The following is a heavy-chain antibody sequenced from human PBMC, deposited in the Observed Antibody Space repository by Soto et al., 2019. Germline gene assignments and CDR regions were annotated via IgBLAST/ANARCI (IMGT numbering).Heavy chain of an antibody. CDR3: VKGGAWFGESFP. D-gene: IGHD3-10*01. CDR2: ISNSGRTI. V-gene: IGHV3-11*01. Sequence: QVQLVESGGGLVKPGGSLRLSCAASGFTFSDYYMSCIRQAPGKGLEWVTYISNSGRTIYYADSVQGRFTVSRDNAKNTLYLQMNGLRAEDTAVYYCVKGGAWFGESFPFGQGALVTVSS. J-gene: IGHJ5*02. CDR1: GFTFSDYY.